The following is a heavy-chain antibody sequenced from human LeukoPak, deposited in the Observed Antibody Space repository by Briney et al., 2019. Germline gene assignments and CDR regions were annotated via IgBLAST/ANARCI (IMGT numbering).Heavy chain of an antibody. CDR1: GGSISNYY. D-gene: IGHD4-17*01. V-gene: IGHV4-59*01. Sequence: SETLSLTCTVSGGSISNYYWNWIRQPPGKGLEWIGYIYYTGSTNYNPSLKSRVTISVDTSKNEFSLKLTSVTAADTAVYYCARVQGDYHHCDYWGQGTLVTVSS. CDR2: IYYTGST. CDR3: ARVQGDYHHCDY. J-gene: IGHJ4*02.